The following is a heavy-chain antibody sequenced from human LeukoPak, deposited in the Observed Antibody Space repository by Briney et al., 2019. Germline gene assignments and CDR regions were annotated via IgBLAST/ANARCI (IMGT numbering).Heavy chain of an antibody. CDR3: ASSKIVGATIFDY. CDR2: IYSGGST. Sequence: GGSLRLSCAASGFTVSSNYMSWVRQAPGKGLEWVSVIYSGGSTYYADSVKGRFTISRHNSKNTLYLQMNSLRAVDTAVYYCASSKIVGATIFDYWGQGILVTVSS. D-gene: IGHD1-26*01. J-gene: IGHJ4*02. V-gene: IGHV3-53*04. CDR1: GFTVSSNY.